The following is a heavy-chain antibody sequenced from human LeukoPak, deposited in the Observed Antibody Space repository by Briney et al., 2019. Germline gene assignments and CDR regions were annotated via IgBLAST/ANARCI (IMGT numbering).Heavy chain of an antibody. D-gene: IGHD3-22*01. CDR2: INPNSGGT. J-gene: IGHJ4*02. CDR1: GYTLTGYY. Sequence: GASVKVSCKASGYTLTGYYMHWVRQAPGQGLEWMGWINPNSGGTNYAQKFQGRVTMTRDTSISTAYMELSRLRSDDTAVYYCARESDSSGYYNAPFDYWGQGTLVTVSS. CDR3: ARESDSSGYYNAPFDY. V-gene: IGHV1-2*02.